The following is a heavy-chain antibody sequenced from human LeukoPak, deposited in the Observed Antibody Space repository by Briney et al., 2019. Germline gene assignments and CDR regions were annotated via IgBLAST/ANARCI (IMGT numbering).Heavy chain of an antibody. CDR3: ARDEAIAAAGDY. J-gene: IGHJ4*02. Sequence: GGSLRLSCAASGFTFSSYAMHWVRQAPGKGLEWVAVISYDGSNKYYADSVKGRFTISRDNSKNTLYLQMNSLRAEDTAVYYCARDEAIAAAGDYWGQGTLVTVSS. D-gene: IGHD6-13*01. CDR1: GFTFSSYA. V-gene: IGHV3-30-3*01. CDR2: ISYDGSNK.